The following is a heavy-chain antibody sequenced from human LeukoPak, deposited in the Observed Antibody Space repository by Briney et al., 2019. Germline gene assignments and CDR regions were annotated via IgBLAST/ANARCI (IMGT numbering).Heavy chain of an antibody. D-gene: IGHD1-26*01. V-gene: IGHV1-2*06. CDR1: GYTFTDYY. J-gene: IGHJ4*02. CDR2: INPNSGGT. Sequence: ASVEVSCKASGYTFTDYYMHWVRQAPGQGLEWMGRINPNSGGTNYAQKFQGRVTMTRDTSISTAYMDLSRLRSDDTALYYCARESSSTGVDFWGQGTLVTVSS. CDR3: ARESSSTGVDF.